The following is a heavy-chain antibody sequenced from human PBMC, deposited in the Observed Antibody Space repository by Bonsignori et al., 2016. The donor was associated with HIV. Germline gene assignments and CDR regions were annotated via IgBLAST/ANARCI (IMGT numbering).Heavy chain of an antibody. Sequence: GESLKISCAASGFTVSSNYMSWVRQAPGKGLEWVSVIYSGGSTYYADSVKGRFTISRDNSKNTLYLQMNSLRAEDTALYYCARGDSSGYLYYYMDVWGKGTTVTVSS. CDR1: GFTVSSNY. CDR3: ARGDSSGYLYYYMDV. D-gene: IGHD3-22*01. CDR2: IYSGGST. V-gene: IGHV3-66*01. J-gene: IGHJ6*03.